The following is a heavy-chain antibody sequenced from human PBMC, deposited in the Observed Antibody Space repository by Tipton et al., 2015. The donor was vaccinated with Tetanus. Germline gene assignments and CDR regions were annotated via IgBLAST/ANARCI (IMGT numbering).Heavy chain of an antibody. J-gene: IGHJ6*02. Sequence: QLVQSGAEVKKPGASLKVSCKASGYTFTSYYLYWVRQAPGQGLEWMGWIDPNSGGTIYAQKFQGRVTMTRDTSISTAYMGLRSLRSDDTAVYYCARDRGDYIYYGMDVWGPGTTVTVS. D-gene: IGHD3-22*01. CDR3: ARDRGDYIYYGMDV. CDR2: IDPNSGGT. V-gene: IGHV1-2*02. CDR1: GYTFTSYY.